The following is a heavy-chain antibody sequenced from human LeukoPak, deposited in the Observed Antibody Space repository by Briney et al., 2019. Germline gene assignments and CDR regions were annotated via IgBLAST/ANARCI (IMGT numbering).Heavy chain of an antibody. D-gene: IGHD6-19*01. Sequence: GGSLRLTCAASGFTFSSYGMSWVRQAPGKGLEWVSAISGSGGSTYYADSVKGRFTISRDNSKNTLYLQMNSLRAEDTAVYYCAKDRIAVAGGLSGYYWGQETLVTVSS. V-gene: IGHV3-23*01. CDR2: ISGSGGST. CDR3: AKDRIAVAGGLSGYY. J-gene: IGHJ4*02. CDR1: GFTFSSYG.